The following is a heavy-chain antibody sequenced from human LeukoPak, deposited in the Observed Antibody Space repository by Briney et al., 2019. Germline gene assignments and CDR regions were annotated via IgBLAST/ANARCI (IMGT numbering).Heavy chain of an antibody. CDR2: IIPIFGTA. V-gene: IGHV1-69*13. Sequence: GASVKVSCKASGGTFSSYAISWVRQAPGQGLEWMGGIIPIFGTANYAQKFQGRVTITADESTSTAYMELSSLRSEDTAVYYCAREVDYDILTGQNWFDPWGQGTLVTVSS. D-gene: IGHD3-9*01. CDR3: AREVDYDILTGQNWFDP. J-gene: IGHJ5*02. CDR1: GGTFSSYA.